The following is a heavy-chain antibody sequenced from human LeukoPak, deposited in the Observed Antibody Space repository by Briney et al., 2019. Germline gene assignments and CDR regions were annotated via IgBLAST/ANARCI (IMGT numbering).Heavy chain of an antibody. CDR3: TRTGYSSGWYEGFFDY. CDR1: GFTFGDYA. Sequence: GGSLRLSCTASGFTFGDYAMSWVRQAPGKGLEWVGFIRSKAYGGTTEYAASVKGRFTISRDDSKSIAYLQMNSLKTEDTAVYYCTRTGYSSGWYEGFFDYWGQGTLVTVSS. J-gene: IGHJ4*02. D-gene: IGHD6-19*01. V-gene: IGHV3-49*04. CDR2: IRSKAYGGTT.